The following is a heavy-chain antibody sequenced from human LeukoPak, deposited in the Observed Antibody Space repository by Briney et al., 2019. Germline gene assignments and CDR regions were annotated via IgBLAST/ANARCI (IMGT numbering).Heavy chain of an antibody. CDR3: ARASFRLTVDY. CDR1: GGSFSGYY. Sequence: SETLSLTCAVYGGSFSGYYWSWIRQPPGKGLEWIGYIYYSGSTNYNPSLKGRVTISVDTSKNQFSLKLSSVTAADTAVYYCARASFRLTVDYWGQGTLVTVSS. CDR2: IYYSGST. D-gene: IGHD5-12*01. J-gene: IGHJ4*02. V-gene: IGHV4-59*01.